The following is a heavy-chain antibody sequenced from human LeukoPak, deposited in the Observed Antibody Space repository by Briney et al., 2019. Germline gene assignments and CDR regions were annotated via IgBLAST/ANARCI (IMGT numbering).Heavy chain of an antibody. D-gene: IGHD5-18*01. Sequence: GGSLRLSCAASGFTFSSYSMNWVRQAPGKGLEWVSYISSSSSTIYYADSVKGRFTISRDNAKNSLYLQMNSLRAEDTAVYYCAKEGTDTARFFDIWGQGTMVTVSS. CDR3: AKEGTDTARFFDI. V-gene: IGHV3-48*01. CDR2: ISSSSSTI. CDR1: GFTFSSYS. J-gene: IGHJ3*02.